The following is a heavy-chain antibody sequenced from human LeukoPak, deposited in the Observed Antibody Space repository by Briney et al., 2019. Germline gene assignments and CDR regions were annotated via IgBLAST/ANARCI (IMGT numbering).Heavy chain of an antibody. Sequence: GGSLRLSCEASGFTLSSYWMQWVRQVPGEGLVWVSRISPDGSSATYADSVKGRFTISRVNAKNTLYLQVNSLRAEDTAVYYCARDSRGYSLVNYCEYWGLGTLVTVSS. CDR1: GFTLSSYW. D-gene: IGHD5-18*01. V-gene: IGHV3-74*01. CDR2: ISPDGSSA. J-gene: IGHJ4*02. CDR3: ARDSRGYSLVNYCEY.